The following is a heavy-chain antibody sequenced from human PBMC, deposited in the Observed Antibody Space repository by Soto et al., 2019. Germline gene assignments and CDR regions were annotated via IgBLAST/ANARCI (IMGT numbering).Heavy chain of an antibody. J-gene: IGHJ5*02. CDR2: ISSSSSYI. Sequence: GGSLRLSCAASGFTFSSYSMNWVRQAPGKGLEWVSSISSSSSYIYYADSVKGRFTISRDNAKNSLYLQMNSLRAEDTAVYYCARDYCSSTSCLNWFDPWGQGTLVTVSS. D-gene: IGHD2-2*01. CDR1: GFTFSSYS. CDR3: ARDYCSSTSCLNWFDP. V-gene: IGHV3-21*01.